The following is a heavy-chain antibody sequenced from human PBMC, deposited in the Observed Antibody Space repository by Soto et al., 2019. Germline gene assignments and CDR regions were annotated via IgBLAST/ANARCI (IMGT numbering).Heavy chain of an antibody. CDR1: GFSFTGYY. V-gene: IGHV1-2*02. CDR3: AKDLTRQLAYWLDP. Sequence: ASVKVSCKASGFSFTGYYIHWLRQAPGQGLEWMGWINAHSGGTEYAQKFQGRATLTRDTSIAIAYLTLTSLTSDDTALYYCAKDLTRQLAYWLDPWGQGTQVTVSS. J-gene: IGHJ5*02. CDR2: INAHSGGT. D-gene: IGHD6-6*01.